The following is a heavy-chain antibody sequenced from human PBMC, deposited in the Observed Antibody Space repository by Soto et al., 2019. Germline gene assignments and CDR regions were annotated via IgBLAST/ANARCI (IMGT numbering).Heavy chain of an antibody. Sequence: PGGSLRLSCVASGFTFSTYWMSWVRQAPGKGLEWVANIKQDGSEKYYVDSVKGRFTISRDSAKNSLYLQMNSLRAEDTAVYYCARGARGDILTGYYNNYWGQGTLVTVSS. V-gene: IGHV3-7*03. D-gene: IGHD3-9*01. CDR2: IKQDGSEK. CDR1: GFTFSTYW. J-gene: IGHJ4*02. CDR3: ARGARGDILTGYYNNY.